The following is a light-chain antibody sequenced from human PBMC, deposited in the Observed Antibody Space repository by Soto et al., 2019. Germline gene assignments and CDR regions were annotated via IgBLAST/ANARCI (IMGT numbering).Light chain of an antibody. J-gene: IGKJ1*01. CDR3: QEYNTNSRT. CDR2: KTS. V-gene: IGKV1-5*03. Sequence: IQMTQSPSTLSASVGDTVTITCRAKESIYSWLAWHKQIPGKAPQLLIYKTSALEVGVPSRFSGSGSGAEYTLSISSLQPDDFSTYYCQEYNTNSRTFGQGTRV. CDR1: ESIYSW.